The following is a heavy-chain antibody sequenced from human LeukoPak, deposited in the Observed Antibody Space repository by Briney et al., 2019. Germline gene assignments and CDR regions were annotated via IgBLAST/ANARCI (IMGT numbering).Heavy chain of an antibody. Sequence: GGSLRISCAASGFTFDDYTMHWVRQAPGKGLEWVSLISWDGGSTYYADSVKGRFTISRDNSKNSLYLQMNSLRTEDTALYYCAKGQGYSSGWYSDYWGQGTLVTVSS. D-gene: IGHD6-19*01. V-gene: IGHV3-43*01. CDR2: ISWDGGST. J-gene: IGHJ4*02. CDR1: GFTFDDYT. CDR3: AKGQGYSSGWYSDY.